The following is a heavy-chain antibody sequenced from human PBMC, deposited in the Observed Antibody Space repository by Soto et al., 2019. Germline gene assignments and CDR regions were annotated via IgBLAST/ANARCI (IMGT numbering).Heavy chain of an antibody. CDR2: VYHSGGA. CDR3: GAVASSADFYGKDV. J-gene: IGHJ6*02. D-gene: IGHD6-19*01. Sequence: PSETLSLTCAVYGGSSSSYYWSWIRRPPGKGLEWIGEVYHSGGANYNPSLKSRVTISEDTSKSQFSLKLKSVTAADTAVYYCGAVASSADFYGKDVWGQGTTVTVSS. V-gene: IGHV4-34*01. CDR1: GGSSSSYY.